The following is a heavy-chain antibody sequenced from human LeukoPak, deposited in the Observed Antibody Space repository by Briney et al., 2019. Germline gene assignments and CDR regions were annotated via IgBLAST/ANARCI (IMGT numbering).Heavy chain of an antibody. CDR2: ISGSGGST. D-gene: IGHD2-2*01. Sequence: SGGSLRLSCAASGFTFSSYGMSWIRQAPGKGLEWVSAISGSGGSTYYADSVKGRFTISRDNSKNTLYLQMNSLRAEDTAVYYCAKGDCSSTSCYWGFDYWGQGTLVTVSS. J-gene: IGHJ4*02. CDR3: AKGDCSSTSCYWGFDY. CDR1: GFTFSSYG. V-gene: IGHV3-23*01.